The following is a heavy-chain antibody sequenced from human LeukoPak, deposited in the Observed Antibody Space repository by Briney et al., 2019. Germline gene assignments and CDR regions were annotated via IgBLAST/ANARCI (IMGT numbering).Heavy chain of an antibody. V-gene: IGHV4-39*01. CDR2: IHYSGRT. CDR3: ARHGGAARGYYYYMDV. CDR1: GGSISSSSYY. Sequence: SETLSLTCIVSGGSISSSSYYWGWHRQPPGKGREWIGSIHYSGRTYENPSRKSRVTTSVDTSKNQFSLKLSSVPAADTALYYCARHGGAARGYYYYMDVWGKGTTVTVSS. J-gene: IGHJ6*03. D-gene: IGHD6-6*01.